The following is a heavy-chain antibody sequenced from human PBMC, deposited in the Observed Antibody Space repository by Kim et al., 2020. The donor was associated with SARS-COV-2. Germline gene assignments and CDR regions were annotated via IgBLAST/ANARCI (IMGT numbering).Heavy chain of an antibody. D-gene: IGHD2-21*01. CDR2: IRHDGTAT. CDR1: GFTLAKYD. V-gene: IGHV3-30*02. J-gene: IGHJ5*01. Sequence: GGSLRLSCAASGFTLAKYDMHWVRQAPGKGLEWVAAIRHDGTATVNGDSVKGRFTISRDDSKNTLHLQMNSLRVDETAVYYCAKEHIGSWLSVDSLG. CDR3: AKEHIGSWLSVDS.